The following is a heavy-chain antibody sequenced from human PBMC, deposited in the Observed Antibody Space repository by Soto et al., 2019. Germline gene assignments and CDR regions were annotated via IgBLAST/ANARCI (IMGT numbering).Heavy chain of an antibody. CDR1: GFTFTRSS. Sequence: GGSLRLSCAASGFTFTRSSMNWARQAPGKGLEWVSSIISSTNYIYYADSMKGRFTVSRDNAKNSVYLEMNSLSAEDTALYYCARESEDLTSNFDYWGQGTLVTVSS. CDR2: IISSTNYI. J-gene: IGHJ4*02. CDR3: ARESEDLTSNFDY. V-gene: IGHV3-21*01.